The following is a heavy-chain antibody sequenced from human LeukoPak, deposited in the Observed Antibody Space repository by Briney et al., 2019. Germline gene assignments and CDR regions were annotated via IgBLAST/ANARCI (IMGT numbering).Heavy chain of an antibody. CDR3: ARATSGWSHFDY. J-gene: IGHJ4*02. CDR2: INPSGGST. CDR1: GYTFNDYY. D-gene: IGHD6-19*01. V-gene: IGHV1-46*02. Sequence: ASVKVSCKTSGYTFNDYYMHWVRQAPGQGLEWMGIINPSGGSTSYAQKFQGRVTMTRDTSTSTVYMELSSLRSEDTAVYYCARATSGWSHFDYWGQGTLVTVSS.